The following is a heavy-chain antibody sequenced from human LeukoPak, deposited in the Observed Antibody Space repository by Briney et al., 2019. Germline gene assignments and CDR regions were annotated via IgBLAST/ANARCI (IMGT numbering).Heavy chain of an antibody. CDR3: AREGADGDSYYYYYMDV. CDR1: GFTFSSYA. V-gene: IGHV3-30*04. CDR2: ISYDGSNN. D-gene: IGHD4-17*01. J-gene: IGHJ6*03. Sequence: PGGSLRLSCAASGFTFSSYAMHWVRQAPGKGLEWVAVISYDGSNNHYADSVKGRFTISRDNSKNTLYLQMNSLRLEDTAVYYCAREGADGDSYYYYYMDVWGKGTTVTVSS.